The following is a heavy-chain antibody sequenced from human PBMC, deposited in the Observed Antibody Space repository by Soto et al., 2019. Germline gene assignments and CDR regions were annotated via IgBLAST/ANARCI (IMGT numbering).Heavy chain of an antibody. Sequence: QVQLQESGPGLVKPSETLSLTCTVSGGSINSYYWSWIRQPPGKGLEWIGYIYNSGTTNYNPSLNSRVTISVDTSKNQFSLKVSSVTAADTAVYYCARFPHSSPDYWGQGTLVTVSS. CDR2: IYNSGTT. V-gene: IGHV4-59*01. D-gene: IGHD6-13*01. CDR3: ARFPHSSPDY. J-gene: IGHJ4*02. CDR1: GGSINSYY.